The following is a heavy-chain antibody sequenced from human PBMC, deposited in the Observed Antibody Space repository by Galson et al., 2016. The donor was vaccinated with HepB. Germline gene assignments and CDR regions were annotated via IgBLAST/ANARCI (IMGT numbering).Heavy chain of an antibody. CDR1: GFSFSSYG. CDR2: ITIDGSTT. Sequence: SLRLSCATSGFSFSSYGMHWVSQAPGKGLEWVSHITIDGSTTTYADSVKGRFTISRDNAKNTLYLQMNSLRAEDTAVYYCARDLWRGGRVDYWGQGTLVTVSS. CDR3: ARDLWRGGRVDY. V-gene: IGHV3-74*01. J-gene: IGHJ4*02. D-gene: IGHD4-23*01.